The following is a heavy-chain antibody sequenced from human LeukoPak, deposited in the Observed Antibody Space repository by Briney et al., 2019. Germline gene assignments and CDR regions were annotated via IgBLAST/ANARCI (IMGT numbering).Heavy chain of an antibody. CDR3: VRVRTGTSCYDY. CDR2: ISYRGST. CDR1: GGSISSSDSH. J-gene: IGHJ4*02. Sequence: SETLSLTCTVSGGSISSSDSHWSWIRQSPGRGLEWIGYISYRGSTSYNPSLRSRLTISIDTSQNQFSLKLTSVTAADTAVYYCVRVRTGTSCYDYWGQGTLVTDSP. D-gene: IGHD2-2*01. V-gene: IGHV4-30-4*02.